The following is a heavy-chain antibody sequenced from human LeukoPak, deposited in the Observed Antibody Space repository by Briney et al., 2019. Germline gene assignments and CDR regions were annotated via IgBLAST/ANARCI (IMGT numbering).Heavy chain of an antibody. V-gene: IGHV5-51*01. J-gene: IGHJ3*02. Sequence: GESLKISCKGSGYTFTSYWIGWVRQMPGKGLEWMGIIYPGDSDTRYSPSFQGQVTISADKSISTAYLQWSSLKAPDTAMYYCARQSVAVVHGAFDIWGQGTMVTVSS. CDR3: ARQSVAVVHGAFDI. CDR1: GYTFTSYW. D-gene: IGHD6-19*01. CDR2: IYPGDSDT.